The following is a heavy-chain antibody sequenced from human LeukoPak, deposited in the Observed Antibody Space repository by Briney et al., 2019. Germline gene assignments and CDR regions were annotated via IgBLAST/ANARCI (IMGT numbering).Heavy chain of an antibody. D-gene: IGHD3-10*01. V-gene: IGHV3-48*02. Sequence: GGSLRLSCAASGFTFSTYSVKWVRQAPGKGLEWVSYISSSSGTIYYADSVKGRFTISRDNAKNSLYLQMNGLRDEDTAVYYCARDQSDYYGSGSYSEGSYWGQGTLVTVSS. CDR3: ARDQSDYYGSGSYSEGSY. J-gene: IGHJ4*02. CDR1: GFTFSTYS. CDR2: ISSSSGTI.